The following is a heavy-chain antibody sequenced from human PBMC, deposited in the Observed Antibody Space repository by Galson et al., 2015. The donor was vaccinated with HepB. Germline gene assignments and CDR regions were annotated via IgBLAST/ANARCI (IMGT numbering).Heavy chain of an antibody. D-gene: IGHD5-12*01. V-gene: IGHV6-1*01. CDR2: TYYRSKWYN. J-gene: IGHJ4*02. CDR1: GDSVSSNSAA. CDR3: ARGGYDLENFDY. Sequence: CAISGDSVSSNSAAWNWIRQSPSRGLEWLGRTYYRSKWYNDHAVSVKSRITINPDTSKNQFSLQLNSVTPEDTAVYYCARGGYDLENFDYWGQGTLVTVSS.